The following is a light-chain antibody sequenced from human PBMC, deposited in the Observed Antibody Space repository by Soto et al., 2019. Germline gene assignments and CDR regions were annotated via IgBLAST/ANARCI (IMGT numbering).Light chain of an antibody. CDR1: QDISNY. J-gene: IGKJ1*01. V-gene: IGKV1-33*01. CDR3: QQCYMGWT. CDR2: DAS. Sequence: DIQMTQSPSSLSASVGDRVTITCQASQDISNYLNWYQQKPGKAPKLLIYDASTLESGVPSRFSGTGSGTEFTFSITSLQPEDFGTYYCQQCYMGWTFGQGTKVDFK.